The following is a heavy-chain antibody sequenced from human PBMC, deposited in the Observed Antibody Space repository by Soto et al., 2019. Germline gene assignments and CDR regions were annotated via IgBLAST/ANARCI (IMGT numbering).Heavy chain of an antibody. CDR1: GFTFSSYA. CDR2: ISGSGGST. D-gene: IGHD3-3*01. Sequence: GGSLRLSCAASGFTFSSYAMSWVRQAPGKGLEWVSAISGSGGSTYYADSVKGRFTISRDNSKNTLYLQMNSLRAEDTAVYYCAKARERFLEWLPLEYYFDYWGQGTLVTVSS. V-gene: IGHV3-23*01. CDR3: AKARERFLEWLPLEYYFDY. J-gene: IGHJ4*02.